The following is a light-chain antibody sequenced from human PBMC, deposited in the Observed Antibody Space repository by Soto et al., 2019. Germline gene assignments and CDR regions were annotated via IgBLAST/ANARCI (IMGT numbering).Light chain of an antibody. CDR2: EVS. CDR1: SSDVGGYNY. Sequence: QSVLTQPASVSGSPGQSITISCTGTSSDVGGYNYVSWYQQHPGKAPKLMISEVSNRPSGVSNRFSGSKSGNTASLTISGVQAEDEADYYCSSYTSSSTPYVFGTGTKLTVL. J-gene: IGLJ1*01. V-gene: IGLV2-14*01. CDR3: SSYTSSSTPYV.